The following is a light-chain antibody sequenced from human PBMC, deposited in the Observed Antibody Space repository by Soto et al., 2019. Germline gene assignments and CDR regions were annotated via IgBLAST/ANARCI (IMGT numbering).Light chain of an antibody. CDR1: QSVANN. Sequence: DIVMTQSPATLSVSPGERATLSCRASQSVANNVAWYQQKPGQPPRLLIYGASTRAAGVPARFSGSGHGRQFSLTISSLQSEDFAIYHCQQHNNWPPWTFGQGTKVEV. CDR3: QQHNNWPPWT. J-gene: IGKJ1*01. V-gene: IGKV3-15*01. CDR2: GAS.